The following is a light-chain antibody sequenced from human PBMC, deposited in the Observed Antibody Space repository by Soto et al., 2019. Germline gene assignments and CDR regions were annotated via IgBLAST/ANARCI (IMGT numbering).Light chain of an antibody. CDR2: AAS. J-gene: IGKJ1*01. CDR1: QNIGFY. Sequence: DIQMTQSPSSLSASVGDRVTITCRASQNIGFYLNWYQKKPGKAPKLLIHAASSLHSGVPSTFSGGGSGTDFALTISSLQPEDFATYYCHQTAANPWTFAQGTKVDI. V-gene: IGKV1-39*01. CDR3: HQTAANPWT.